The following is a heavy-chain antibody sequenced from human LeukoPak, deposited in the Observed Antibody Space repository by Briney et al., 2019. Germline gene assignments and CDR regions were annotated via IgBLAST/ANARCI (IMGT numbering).Heavy chain of an antibody. CDR2: IKQDASEK. CDR1: GFTFSSYW. D-gene: IGHD1-26*01. J-gene: IGHJ4*02. Sequence: GGSLRLSCAASGFTFSSYWMGWVRQAPGKGLEWVANIKQDASEKYYVDSVKGRFTISRDNAKNSLYLQMNSLRAEDTAVYYCARHRTDVVGGHIYYFDYWGPGTLVSVSS. V-gene: IGHV3-7*01. CDR3: ARHRTDVVGGHIYYFDY.